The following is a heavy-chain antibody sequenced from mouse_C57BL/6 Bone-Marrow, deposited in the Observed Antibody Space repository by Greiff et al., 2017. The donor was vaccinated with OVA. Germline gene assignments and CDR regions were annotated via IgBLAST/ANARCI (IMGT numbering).Heavy chain of an antibody. CDR3: ARIVAPYYAMDY. V-gene: IGHV3-6*01. D-gene: IGHD1-1*01. CDR1: GYSITSGYY. J-gene: IGHJ4*01. CDR2: ISYDGSN. Sequence: ESGPGLVKPSQSLSLTCSVTGYSITSGYYWNWIRQFPGNKLEWMGYISYDGSNNYNPSFKNRISITRDTSKNQFFLKLNSVTTEDTATYYCARIVAPYYAMDYWGQGTSVTVSS.